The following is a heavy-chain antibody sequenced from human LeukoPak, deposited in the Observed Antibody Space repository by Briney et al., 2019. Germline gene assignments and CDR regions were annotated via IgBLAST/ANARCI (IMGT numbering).Heavy chain of an antibody. CDR3: ARVVDHDYGDYYLDY. CDR1: GFIFDDYG. J-gene: IGHJ4*02. CDR2: IYSGGST. Sequence: PGGSLRLSCAAFGFIFDDYGMSWVRQAPGKGLECISVIYSGGSTDYADSVKGRLTISRDNSKNTLYLQMNSLRAEDTAVYYCARVVDHDYGDYYLDYWGQGTLVTVSS. V-gene: IGHV3-53*01. D-gene: IGHD4-17*01.